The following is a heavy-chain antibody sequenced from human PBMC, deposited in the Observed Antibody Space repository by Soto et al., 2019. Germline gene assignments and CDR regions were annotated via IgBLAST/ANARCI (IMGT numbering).Heavy chain of an antibody. CDR2: ISSSSSYI. D-gene: IGHD2-2*01. J-gene: IGHJ3*02. CDR1: GFTFSSYS. CDR3: ASPVVPAAPGGRDI. V-gene: IGHV3-21*01. Sequence: GGSLRLSCAASGFTFSSYSMNWVRQAPGKGLEWVSSISSSSSYIYYADSVKGRFTISRDNAKNSLYLQMNSLRAEDTAVYYCASPVVPAAPGGRDIWGQGTMVTVSS.